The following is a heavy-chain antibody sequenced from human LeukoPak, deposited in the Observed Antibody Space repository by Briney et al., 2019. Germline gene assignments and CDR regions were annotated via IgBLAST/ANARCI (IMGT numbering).Heavy chain of an antibody. V-gene: IGHV1-24*01. D-gene: IGHD2-2*01. Sequence: ASVKVSCKVSGYTLTELSMHWVRQAPGKGLEWMGGFDPEDGETIYAQKFQGRVTMTEDTSTDTAYMELSSLRSEDTAVYYCATASRAVPAAPALDYWGQGTLVTVSS. J-gene: IGHJ4*02. CDR1: GYTLTELS. CDR3: ATASRAVPAAPALDY. CDR2: FDPEDGET.